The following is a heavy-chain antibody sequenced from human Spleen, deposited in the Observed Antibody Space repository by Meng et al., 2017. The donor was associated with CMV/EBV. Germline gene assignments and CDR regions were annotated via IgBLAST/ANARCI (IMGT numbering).Heavy chain of an antibody. CDR3: ASGVDTTVYSGMDV. J-gene: IGHJ6*02. D-gene: IGHD5-18*01. CDR1: GYIFTTYG. V-gene: IGHV1-18*01. Sequence: ASVKVSCKASGYIFTTYGISWVRQAPGQGLEWMGWTSAYSGNTNYAQMFQGRVTMTTDTSTSIAYMELRSLRAEDAAVYYCASGVDTTVYSGMDVWGQGTTVTVSS. CDR2: TSAYSGNT.